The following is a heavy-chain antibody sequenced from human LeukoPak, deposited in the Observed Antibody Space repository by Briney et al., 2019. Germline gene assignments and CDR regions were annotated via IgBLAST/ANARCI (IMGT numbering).Heavy chain of an antibody. CDR3: ARDRTGPYYYGMDV. J-gene: IGHJ6*02. D-gene: IGHD1-1*01. CDR2: IYYSGST. CDR1: GGSFSGYY. Sequence: SETLSLTCAVYGGSFSGYYWSWIRQHPGKGLEWIGYIYYSGSTYYNPSLKSRVTISVDTSKNQFSLKLSSVTAADTAVYYCARDRTGPYYYGMDVWGQGTTVTVSS. V-gene: IGHV4-31*11.